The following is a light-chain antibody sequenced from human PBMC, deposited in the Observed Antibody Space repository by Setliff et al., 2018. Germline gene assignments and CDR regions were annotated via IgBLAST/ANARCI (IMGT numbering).Light chain of an antibody. J-gene: IGLJ1*01. CDR2: EVR. V-gene: IGLV2-14*01. CDR1: SSDVGGHNY. CDR3: SSYTSSSTLVV. Sequence: QSALTQPASVSGSPGQSITISCTGTSSDVGGHNYVSWYQQHPGKAPELMIYEVRHRPSGVSNRFSGSKSGNTASLTISGLQAEDEADYYCSSYTSSSTLVVFGAGTKVTVL.